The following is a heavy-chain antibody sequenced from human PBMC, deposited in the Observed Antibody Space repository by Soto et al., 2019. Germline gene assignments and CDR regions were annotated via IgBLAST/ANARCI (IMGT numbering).Heavy chain of an antibody. J-gene: IGHJ5*02. CDR1: GFTFTSYA. D-gene: IGHD5-12*01. Sequence: EVQLLESGGGLVQPGGSLRLSCAASGFTFTSYAMSWVRQAPGKGLEWVSAISGSGGGTYYADSVKGRFTISRDNSKNTLFLQMNTLRAEDTAVYYCAKDINAYDSKPFGPWGQGTLVTVTS. CDR3: AKDINAYDSKPFGP. CDR2: ISGSGGGT. V-gene: IGHV3-23*01.